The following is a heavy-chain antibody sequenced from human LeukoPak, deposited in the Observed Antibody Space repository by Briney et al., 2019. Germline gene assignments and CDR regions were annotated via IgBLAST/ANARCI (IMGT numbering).Heavy chain of an antibody. CDR2: ISSSGSTI. J-gene: IGHJ3*02. CDR3: ARRDYGDPYAFDI. Sequence: SGGTLRLSCAASGFTFSSYEMNWVRQAPGKGLEWVSYISSSGSTIYYADSVKGRFTISRYNAKNSLYLQMNSLRAEDTAVYYCARRDYGDPYAFDIWGQGTMVTVSS. V-gene: IGHV3-48*03. D-gene: IGHD4-17*01. CDR1: GFTFSSYE.